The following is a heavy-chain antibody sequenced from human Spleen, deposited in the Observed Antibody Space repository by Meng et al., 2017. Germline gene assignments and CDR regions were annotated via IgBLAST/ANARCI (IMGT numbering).Heavy chain of an antibody. Sequence: SETLSLTCAVSGYSISSGYYWGWIRQPPGKGLEWIGSISHSGSTYYNPSLKSRVTISVDTSKNQFSLQLSSVTAADTAVYYCARGYYGSGSYYKGFFDYWGQGTLVT. D-gene: IGHD3-10*01. J-gene: IGHJ4*02. CDR3: ARGYYGSGSYYKGFFDY. V-gene: IGHV4-38-2*01. CDR2: ISHSGST. CDR1: GYSISSGYY.